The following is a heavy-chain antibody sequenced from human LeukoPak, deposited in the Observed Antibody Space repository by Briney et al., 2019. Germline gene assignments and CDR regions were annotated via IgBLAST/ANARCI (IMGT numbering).Heavy chain of an antibody. CDR2: ISSSSSYI. V-gene: IGHV3-21*06. D-gene: IGHD4-11*01. CDR3: ARGTPTTRGFDS. CDR1: GFTFSSYS. Sequence: SGGSLRLSCAASGFTFSSYSMNWVRQAPGKGLEWVSSISSSSSYIYYADSLKGRFTISRDNAKNSLYLQMNSLRAEDTAVYYCARGTPTTRGFDSWGQGTLVTVSS. J-gene: IGHJ4*02.